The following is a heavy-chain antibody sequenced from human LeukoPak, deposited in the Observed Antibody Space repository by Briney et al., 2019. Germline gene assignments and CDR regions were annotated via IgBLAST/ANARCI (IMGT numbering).Heavy chain of an antibody. CDR3: ARVRYDFWSGYSPFDY. D-gene: IGHD3-3*01. V-gene: IGHV4-59*11. Sequence: TPSETLSLTCTVSGGSISSHYWSWIRQPPGKGLEWIGYIYYSGSTNYNPSLKSRVTISVDTSKNQFSLKLSSVTAADTAVYYCARVRYDFWSGYSPFDYWGQGTLVTVSS. CDR2: IYYSGST. CDR1: GGSISSHY. J-gene: IGHJ4*02.